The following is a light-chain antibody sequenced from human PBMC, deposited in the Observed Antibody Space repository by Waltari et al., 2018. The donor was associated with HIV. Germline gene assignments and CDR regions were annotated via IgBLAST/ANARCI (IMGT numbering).Light chain of an antibody. CDR3: SSYTTSSTYV. J-gene: IGLJ1*01. V-gene: IGLV2-14*01. CDR2: EVS. CDR1: SNDVGGYKY. Sequence: QSALTQPASVSGSPGQSITISCTGTSNDVGGYKYVSWYQQHPGKAPKLMIYEVSNRPSGVSNRFSGSKSGNTASLTISGLQAEDEADYYCSSYTTSSTYVFGTGTKVTVL.